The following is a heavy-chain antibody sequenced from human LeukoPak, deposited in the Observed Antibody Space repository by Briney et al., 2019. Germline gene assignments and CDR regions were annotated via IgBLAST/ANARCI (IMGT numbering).Heavy chain of an antibody. V-gene: IGHV3-72*01. Sequence: GGSLRLSCAASGFTFSDHYMDWVRQAPGKGLEWVGRTGNKANSYTSQYAASVKGRFTIPRDDSKNSLYLQMNSLKTEDTAVYYCARGSSATDYYYYGMDVWGQGTTVTVSS. CDR1: GFTFSDHY. CDR3: ARGSSATDYYYYGMDV. J-gene: IGHJ6*02. D-gene: IGHD5-24*01. CDR2: TGNKANSYTS.